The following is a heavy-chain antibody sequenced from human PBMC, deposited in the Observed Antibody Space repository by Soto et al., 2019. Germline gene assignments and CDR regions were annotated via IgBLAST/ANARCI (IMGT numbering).Heavy chain of an antibody. CDR1: GFTFSSYS. D-gene: IGHD4-4*01. CDR3: ARARDTTYSNYGVGFDY. J-gene: IGHJ4*02. Sequence: EVQLVESGGGLVKPGGSLRLSCAASGFTFSSYSMNWVRQAPGKGLEWVSSISSSSSYIYYADSVKGRFTISRDNAKNSLYLKMNSLRAEDTAVYYCARARDTTYSNYGVGFDYWGQGTLVTVSS. V-gene: IGHV3-21*01. CDR2: ISSSSSYI.